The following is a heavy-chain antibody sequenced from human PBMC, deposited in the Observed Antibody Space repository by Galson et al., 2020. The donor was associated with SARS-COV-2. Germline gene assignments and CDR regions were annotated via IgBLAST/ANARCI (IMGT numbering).Heavy chain of an antibody. CDR3: ARRAKTRSDYVANFDH. V-gene: IGHV4-38-2*01. CDR1: GYSISRRHY. J-gene: IGHJ4*02. CDR2: IDHTGST. D-gene: IGHD1-26*01. Sequence: AGSLRLTCAVSGYSISRRHYCGCIRPPPGGGLEWTGTIDHTGSTYYNPSLKSRLTITVDKSKNQFSLRLITVTAADTAVYYCARRAKTRSDYVANFDHWGQGTLVTVSS.